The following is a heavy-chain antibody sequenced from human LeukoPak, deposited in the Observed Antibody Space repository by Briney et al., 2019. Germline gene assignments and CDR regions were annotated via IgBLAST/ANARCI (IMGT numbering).Heavy chain of an antibody. D-gene: IGHD3-9*01. Sequence: PGGFLRLSCAASGFTFSTYAMNWVRQAPGKGLDWVSGISGSGGSTYYADSVKGRFIISRDNSKNTLYLQMNSLRAEDTAVYYCANVRYFDWYYFDYWGQGALVTVSS. CDR1: GFTFSTYA. J-gene: IGHJ4*02. CDR2: ISGSGGST. CDR3: ANVRYFDWYYFDY. V-gene: IGHV3-23*01.